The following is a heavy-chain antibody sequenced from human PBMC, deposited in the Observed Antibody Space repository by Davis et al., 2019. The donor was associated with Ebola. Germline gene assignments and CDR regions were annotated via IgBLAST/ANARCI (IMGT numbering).Heavy chain of an antibody. Sequence: GGSLRLSCAASGFTFSSYGMHWVRQAPGKGLEWVAVIWYDGSNKYYADSVKGRFTISRDNSKNTLYLQMNSLRAEDTAVYYCARGGGGGSYYLDYWGQGTLVTVSS. J-gene: IGHJ4*02. CDR2: IWYDGSNK. CDR1: GFTFSSYG. D-gene: IGHD1-26*01. CDR3: ARGGGGGSYYLDY. V-gene: IGHV3-33*01.